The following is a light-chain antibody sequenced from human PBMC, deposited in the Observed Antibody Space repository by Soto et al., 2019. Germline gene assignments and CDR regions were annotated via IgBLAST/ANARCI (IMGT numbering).Light chain of an antibody. CDR1: SSDIGAYDY. Sequence: QSVLTQPASLSGSPGQSITISCTGTSSDIGAYDYVSWYQLHPGKAPKLIIYEVSNRPSGVSNRFSGSKSGNTASLTISGLRAEDEADYYCNSYTSSTAYVFGTGTKVTVL. V-gene: IGLV2-14*01. CDR3: NSYTSSTAYV. CDR2: EVS. J-gene: IGLJ1*01.